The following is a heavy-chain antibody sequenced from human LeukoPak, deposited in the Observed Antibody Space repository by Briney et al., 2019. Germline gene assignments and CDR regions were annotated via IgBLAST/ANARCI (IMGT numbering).Heavy chain of an antibody. CDR2: ISASGGST. V-gene: IGHV3-23*01. D-gene: IGHD2-15*01. CDR1: GFTFSNYA. J-gene: IGHJ4*02. Sequence: GGSLRLSCAASGFTFSNYAMSWVRQAPGKGLEWVSAISASGGSTYYADSVKGRVTISRDNSKSTLSLQMNSLRVEDTAVYYCARRYCGGGSCYAAYWGQGTLVTVSS. CDR3: ARRYCGGGSCYAAY.